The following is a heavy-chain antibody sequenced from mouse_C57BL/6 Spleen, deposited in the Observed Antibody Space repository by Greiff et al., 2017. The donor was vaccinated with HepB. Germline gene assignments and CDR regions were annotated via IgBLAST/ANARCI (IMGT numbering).Heavy chain of an antibody. D-gene: IGHD1-1*01. CDR3: ARAELRAMDY. Sequence: QVQLQQPGAELVKPGASVKLSCKASGYTFTSYWMHWVKQRPGQGLEWIGMIHPNSGSTNYNEKFKRKATLTVDKSSSTAYMQLSSLTSEDSAVYYCARAELRAMDYWGQGTSVTVSS. V-gene: IGHV1-64*01. CDR1: GYTFTSYW. CDR2: IHPNSGST. J-gene: IGHJ4*01.